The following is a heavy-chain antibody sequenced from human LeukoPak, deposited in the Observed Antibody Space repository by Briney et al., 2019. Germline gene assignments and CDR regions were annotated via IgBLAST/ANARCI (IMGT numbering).Heavy chain of an antibody. D-gene: IGHD3-10*01. Sequence: PSETLSLTCTVSGGSISSYYWSWIRQPPGKGLESIGYIYYSGSTNSNPSLKSRVTISVDTSKNQFSLKLSSVTAADTAVYYCARGFYGSGSYYKSPFDCWGQGTLVTVSS. CDR1: GGSISSYY. CDR2: IYYSGST. CDR3: ARGFYGSGSYYKSPFDC. V-gene: IGHV4-59*01. J-gene: IGHJ4*02.